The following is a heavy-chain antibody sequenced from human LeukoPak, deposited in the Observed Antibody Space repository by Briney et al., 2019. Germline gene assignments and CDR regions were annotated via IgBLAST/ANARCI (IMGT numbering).Heavy chain of an antibody. CDR1: AYSSTSNW. D-gene: IGHD6-13*01. J-gene: IGHJ3*02. CDR3: ARPRSGSWYTAYDI. Sequence: GESLKISSQASAYSSTSNWIACLRRMPENGLEGLGIINPGDSDTRYSPSFQGQLTISADKSIRTAYLQWSSLKVSDTAMYYCARPRSGSWYTAYDIWGQGTMVTVS. V-gene: IGHV5-51*01. CDR2: INPGDSDT.